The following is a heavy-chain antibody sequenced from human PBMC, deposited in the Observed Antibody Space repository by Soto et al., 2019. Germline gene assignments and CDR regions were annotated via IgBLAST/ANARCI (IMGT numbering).Heavy chain of an antibody. CDR3: AKDPQAWLWAEYFQH. Sequence: GGSLRLSCAASGFTFSSYAMSWVRQAPGKGLEWVSAISGSGGSTYYADSVKGRFTISRDNSKNTLYLQMNSLRAEDTAVYYCAKDPQAWLWAEYFQHWGQGTLVTVSS. V-gene: IGHV3-23*01. D-gene: IGHD5-18*01. CDR1: GFTFSSYA. CDR2: ISGSGGST. J-gene: IGHJ1*01.